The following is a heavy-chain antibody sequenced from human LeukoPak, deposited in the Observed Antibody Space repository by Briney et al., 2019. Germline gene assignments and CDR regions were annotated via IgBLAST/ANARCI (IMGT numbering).Heavy chain of an antibody. CDR3: ASSSLRGSDAFDI. CDR2: TYYMSKWYT. V-gene: IGHV6-1*01. D-gene: IGHD3-16*01. J-gene: IGHJ3*02. CDR1: GDRVSNNNAA. Sequence: SQTLSLTCAISGDRVSNNNAAWNWIRQSPSRGLEWLGRTYYMSKWYTDYAVSVSSRITINPDASKNQFSLQLNSVTPEDTAVYYCASSSLRGSDAFDIWGQGTMVTVSS.